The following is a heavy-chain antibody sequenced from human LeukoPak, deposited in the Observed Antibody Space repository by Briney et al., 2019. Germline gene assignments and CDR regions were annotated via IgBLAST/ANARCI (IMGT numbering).Heavy chain of an antibody. CDR2: IYSGGST. CDR1: GFTVSSNY. Sequence: GGSLRLSCAPSGFTVSSNYMSWVRQAPGKGLEWVSVIYSGGSTYYADSVKGRFTISRDNSKNTLYLQMNSLRAEDTAVYYCARDPTTKYGMDVWGQGTTVTVSS. D-gene: IGHD1-7*01. J-gene: IGHJ6*02. V-gene: IGHV3-66*02. CDR3: ARDPTTKYGMDV.